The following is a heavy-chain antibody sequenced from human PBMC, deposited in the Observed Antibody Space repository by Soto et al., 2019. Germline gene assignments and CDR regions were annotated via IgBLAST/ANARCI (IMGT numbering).Heavy chain of an antibody. CDR1: GFTLSDYP. D-gene: IGHD1-1*01. V-gene: IGHV3-49*01. CDR3: ARAVRLSGDSFDI. Sequence: EVRLVECGGGLVQPGRSLRLSCTASGFTLSDYPMSWFRQAPGKGLEWVAYIRTAAYGGTTEYTASVKDRFTISRDDSEGIASLQMNSLKTEDTAMYYCARAVRLSGDSFDIWGQGTLVTVSS. CDR2: IRTAAYGGTT. J-gene: IGHJ3*02.